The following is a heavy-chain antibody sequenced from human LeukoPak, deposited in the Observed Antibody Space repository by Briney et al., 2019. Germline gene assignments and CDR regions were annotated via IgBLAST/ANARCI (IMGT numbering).Heavy chain of an antibody. D-gene: IGHD3-10*01. V-gene: IGHV3-64*01. CDR1: GFTFSSYA. CDR2: ISSNGGST. J-gene: IGHJ6*03. CDR3: ARDQDGDYYYYMDV. Sequence: QAEGSLRLSCAASGFTFSSYAMHWVRQAPGKGLEYVSAISSNGGSTYYANSVKGRFTISRDNSKNTLYLQMGSLRAEDMAVYYCARDQDGDYYYYMDVWGKGTTVTVPS.